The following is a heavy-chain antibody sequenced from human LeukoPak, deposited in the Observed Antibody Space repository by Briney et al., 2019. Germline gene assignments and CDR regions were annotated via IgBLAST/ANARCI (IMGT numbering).Heavy chain of an antibody. CDR3: VRDLILVWTPGDDFDF. D-gene: IGHD3-16*01. CDR2: INEDATTI. J-gene: IGHJ4*02. CDR1: GFAFSAYW. Sequence: GGSLRLSCAASGFAFSAYWMHWARQAPGKGLEWVSRINEDATTITYADSVKGRFIISRDNSKKSLYLQMNNLRAEDTAVYYCVRDLILVWTPGDDFDFWGQGTLVIVSS. V-gene: IGHV3-74*01.